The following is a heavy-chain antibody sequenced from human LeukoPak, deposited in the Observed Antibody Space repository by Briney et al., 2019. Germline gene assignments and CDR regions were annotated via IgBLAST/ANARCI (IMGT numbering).Heavy chain of an antibody. V-gene: IGHV1-8*02. D-gene: IGHD1-26*01. CDR1: VYSFIIYD. J-gene: IGHJ6*03. Sequence: ASVNVSFKASVYSFIIYDLNWVRQAAGQGREWMGWMNPTSGNTGYAQKFQGRVTMTRDTSITTAYMDLRSLRSEDTAVYYCMSSGYNYNYYMDVWGSGTTVTVSS. CDR2: MNPTSGNT. CDR3: MSSGYNYNYYMDV.